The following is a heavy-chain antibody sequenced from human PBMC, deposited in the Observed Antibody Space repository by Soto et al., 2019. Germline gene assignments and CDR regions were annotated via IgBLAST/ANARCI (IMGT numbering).Heavy chain of an antibody. Sequence: EVQLLESGGGLVQPGGSLRLSCAASGFTFSSYAMSWVRQAPGKGLEWVSAISGSGGSTYYADSVKGRFTISRDNSKNTLYLQMNSLRAEDTAVYYCANLGQYYDFWSGTDLDFDYWAREPWSPSPQ. D-gene: IGHD3-3*01. CDR3: ANLGQYYDFWSGTDLDFDY. V-gene: IGHV3-23*01. CDR1: GFTFSSYA. J-gene: IGHJ4*02. CDR2: ISGSGGST.